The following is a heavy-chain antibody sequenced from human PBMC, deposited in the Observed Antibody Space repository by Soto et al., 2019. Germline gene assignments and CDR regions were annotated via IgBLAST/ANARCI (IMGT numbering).Heavy chain of an antibody. CDR3: ARGGGIAVDGRDFDD. V-gene: IGHV1-18*01. CDR1: GYTFTRYG. CDR2: ISAYNGNT. Sequence: ASVKVSCKASGYTFTRYGISWVRQAPGQGLEWVGWISAYNGNTNYAQKLQGRVTMTKDTSTSTVYMELRSLRSDDTAVYYCARGGGIAVDGRDFDDWGQGTLVTGS. D-gene: IGHD6-19*01. J-gene: IGHJ4*02.